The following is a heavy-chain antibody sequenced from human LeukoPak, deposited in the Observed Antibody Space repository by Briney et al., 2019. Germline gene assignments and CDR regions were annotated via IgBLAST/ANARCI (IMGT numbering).Heavy chain of an antibody. J-gene: IGHJ4*02. CDR3: ARGNPGIAVAGTIDY. CDR1: GYTFTSYY. CDR2: INPSGGST. V-gene: IGHV1-46*01. Sequence: ASVKVSCKASGYTFTSYYMHWVRQAPGQGLEWMGIINPSGGSTSYAQKFQGRVTMTRDTSTSTVYMELSSLRSEDTAVYYCARGNPGIAVAGTIDYWGRGTPVTVSS. D-gene: IGHD6-19*01.